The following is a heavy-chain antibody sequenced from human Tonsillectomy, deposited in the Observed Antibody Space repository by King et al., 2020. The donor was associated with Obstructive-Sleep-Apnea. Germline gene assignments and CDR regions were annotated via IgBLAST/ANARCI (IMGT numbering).Heavy chain of an antibody. CDR2: IYYSGST. CDR1: GGSISSGGYY. CDR3: ARELDSGSYYLGSYFDY. Sequence: QLQESGPGLVKPSQTLSLTCTVSGGSISSGGYYWSWIRQHPGKGLGWIGYIYYSGSTYYNPSLKSRVTISVDTSKNQFSLKLSSVTAADTAGYYCARELDSGSYYLGSYFDYWGQGTLVTVSS. J-gene: IGHJ4*02. D-gene: IGHD1-26*01. V-gene: IGHV4-31*03.